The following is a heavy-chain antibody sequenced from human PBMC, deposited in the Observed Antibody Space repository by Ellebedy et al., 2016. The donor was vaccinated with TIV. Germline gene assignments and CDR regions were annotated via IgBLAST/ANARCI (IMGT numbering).Heavy chain of an antibody. CDR2: IFYSGDT. D-gene: IGHD3-16*01. Sequence: SDTLSLTXTVPGGPISKFSWTWIRQPPGRGLEWIGYIFYSGDTNYNPSLKSRVSMSVDTSKSQLSLTLTSVTAADTGVYYCARFDYDVEGYYGLDVWGQGTTVTVSS. CDR1: GGPISKFS. V-gene: IGHV4-59*01. J-gene: IGHJ6*02. CDR3: ARFDYDVEGYYGLDV.